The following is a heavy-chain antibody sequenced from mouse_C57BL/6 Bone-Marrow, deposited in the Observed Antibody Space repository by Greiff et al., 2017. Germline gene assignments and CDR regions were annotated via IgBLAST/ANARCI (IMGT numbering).Heavy chain of an antibody. J-gene: IGHJ1*03. CDR1: GFTFSDYG. D-gene: IGHD2-12*01. Sequence: EVKLVESGGGLVKPGGSLKLSCAASGFTFSDYGMHWVRQAPEKGLEWVAYISSGSSTIYYADTVKGRFTISRDNAKNTLFLQMTSLMSEDTAMYYCARGPTTGYFDVWGTGTTVTVSS. CDR3: ARGPTTGYFDV. CDR2: ISSGSSTI. V-gene: IGHV5-17*01.